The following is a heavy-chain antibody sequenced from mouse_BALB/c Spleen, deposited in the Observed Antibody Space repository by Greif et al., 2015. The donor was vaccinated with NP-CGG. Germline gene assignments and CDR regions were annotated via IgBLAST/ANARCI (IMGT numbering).Heavy chain of an antibody. D-gene: IGHD1-1*01. CDR3: ATYCGSSYYFDY. CDR2: INPSTGYT. J-gene: IGHJ2*01. Sequence: VKLVESGAELAKPGASVKMSCKASGYTFTSYWMHWVKQRPGQGLEWIGYINPSTGYTEYNQKFKDKATLTADKSSSTAYMQLSSLTSEDSAVYYRATYCGSSYYFDYWGQGTTLTVSS. V-gene: IGHV1-7*01. CDR1: GYTFTSYW.